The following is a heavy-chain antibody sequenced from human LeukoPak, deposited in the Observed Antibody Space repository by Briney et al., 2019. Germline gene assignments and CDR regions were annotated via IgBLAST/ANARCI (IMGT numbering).Heavy chain of an antibody. CDR2: MCYSGYT. D-gene: IGHD6-13*01. CDR3: ARHPSLSRSSFFGMDV. Sequence: PSETLSLTCTVSGDSVGSSDHFWGWIRQTPGKGLEWIGTMCYSGYTYYNPSLKSRATITVDTSNNHFSLKLNSVAAADTAIYYCARHPSLSRSSFFGMDVWGQGTTVTVSS. J-gene: IGHJ6*02. V-gene: IGHV4-39*01. CDR1: GDSVGSSDHF.